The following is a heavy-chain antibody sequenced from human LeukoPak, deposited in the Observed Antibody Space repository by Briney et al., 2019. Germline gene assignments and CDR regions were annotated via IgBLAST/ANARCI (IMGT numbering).Heavy chain of an antibody. CDR3: ARGGGATGKDAFDI. CDR2: IKQDGSEK. Sequence: GGSLRLSCAASGFTFSSYWMSWVRQAPGKGLEWVANIKQDGSEKYYVDSVKGRFTISRDNAKNSLYLQMNSLRAEDTAVYYCARGGGATGKDAFDIWGQGTMVTVSS. D-gene: IGHD1-26*01. J-gene: IGHJ3*02. V-gene: IGHV3-7*04. CDR1: GFTFSSYW.